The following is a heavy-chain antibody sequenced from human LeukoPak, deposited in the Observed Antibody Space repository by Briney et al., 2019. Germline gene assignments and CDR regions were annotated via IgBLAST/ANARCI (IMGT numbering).Heavy chain of an antibody. V-gene: IGHV3-74*03. J-gene: IGHJ4*02. CDR3: LSGPWYFDY. CDR2: INSDGSDT. CDR1: GFTFSRYW. D-gene: IGHD6-19*01. Sequence: AGGSLRLSCAASGFTFSRYWMHWVRQAPGKGLVWVSRINSDGSDTTYADSVKGRFTISRDNAKNTLYLQVNSLRAEDTAVYYCLSGPWYFDYWGQGTLVTVSS.